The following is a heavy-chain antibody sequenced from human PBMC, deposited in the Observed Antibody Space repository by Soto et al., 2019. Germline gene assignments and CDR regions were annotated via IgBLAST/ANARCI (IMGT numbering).Heavy chain of an antibody. CDR3: AKDERGISGPTGY. CDR2: ISGSGGST. J-gene: IGHJ4*02. CDR1: GFTFSSYA. Sequence: EVQLLESGGGLVQPGGSLRLSCAASGFTFSSYAMSWVRQAPGKGLEWVSAISGSGGSTFYADSVKGRFTISRDNSKNTLYLQMNSLRAEDTAVYYCAKDERGISGPTGYWGQGTLVTVSS. V-gene: IGHV3-23*01. D-gene: IGHD6-19*01.